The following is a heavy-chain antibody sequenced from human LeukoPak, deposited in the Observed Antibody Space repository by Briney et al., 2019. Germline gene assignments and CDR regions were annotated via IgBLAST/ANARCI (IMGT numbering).Heavy chain of an antibody. D-gene: IGHD1-14*01. CDR3: ARRVHNRGLYDLGAFDI. V-gene: IGHV4-59*08. Sequence: SGTLSLTCSVSGGSISSSYWSWIRQPPGRGLEWIGYSYYTGDSNYSPSLKSRVTISFATSKNQFSLRLRSVTATDTAVYYCARRVHNRGLYDLGAFDIWGQGTMVTVSS. CDR2: SYYTGDS. J-gene: IGHJ3*02. CDR1: GGSISSSY.